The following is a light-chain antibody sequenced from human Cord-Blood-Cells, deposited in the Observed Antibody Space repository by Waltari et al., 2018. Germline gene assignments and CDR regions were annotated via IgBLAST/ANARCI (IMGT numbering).Light chain of an antibody. CDR2: GAS. V-gene: IGKV3-20*01. CDR3: QQYGSSPYT. Sequence: EIVLTHSPGTLSLSPGERATLSCRASQSVSSSYLAWYQQKPGQAPRLLIYGASSRATGIPDRFSGSGSGTDFTLTISRLEPEDCAVYYCQQYGSSPYTFGQGTKLEIK. J-gene: IGKJ2*01. CDR1: QSVSSSY.